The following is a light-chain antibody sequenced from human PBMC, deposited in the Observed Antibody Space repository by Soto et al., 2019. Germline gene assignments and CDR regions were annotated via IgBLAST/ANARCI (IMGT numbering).Light chain of an antibody. Sequence: AIPMTQSPSPPSSSTGDRSNNTFRASQGISSYLAWYQQKPGKAPKLLIYAASTLQSGVPSRFSGSGSGTDFTLTISCLQSEDFATYYCQQYYSYPRTFGQGTKVDIK. J-gene: IGKJ1*01. CDR3: QQYYSYPRT. V-gene: IGKV1-8*01. CDR1: QGISSY. CDR2: AAS.